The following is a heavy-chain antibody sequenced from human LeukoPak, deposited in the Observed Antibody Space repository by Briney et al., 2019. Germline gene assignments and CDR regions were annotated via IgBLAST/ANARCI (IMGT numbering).Heavy chain of an antibody. D-gene: IGHD4-17*01. CDR2: IYYSGST. CDR3: ARSYGEVHPDY. J-gene: IGHJ4*02. CDR1: GGSISSYY. Sequence: PSETLSLTRTVSGGSISSYYWSWIRQPPGRGLGWIGYIYYSGSTNYNPSLKSRVTISVDTSKNQFSLKLSSVTAADTAVYYCARSYGEVHPDYWGQGTLVTVSS. V-gene: IGHV4-59*01.